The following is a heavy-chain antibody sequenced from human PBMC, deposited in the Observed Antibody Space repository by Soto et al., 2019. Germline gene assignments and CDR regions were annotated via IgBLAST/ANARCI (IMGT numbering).Heavy chain of an antibody. V-gene: IGHV1-46*01. J-gene: IGHJ4*02. CDR2: INPSGGST. CDR3: TRDTAAQFDY. Sequence: VKVSCKASGYTFTSYYMHWVRRAPGQGLEWMGIINPSGGSTSYAQKFQGRVTMTRDTSTSTVYMELSSLRSEDTAVYYCTRDTAAQFDYWGQGTLVTVSS. D-gene: IGHD6-6*01. CDR1: GYTFTSYY.